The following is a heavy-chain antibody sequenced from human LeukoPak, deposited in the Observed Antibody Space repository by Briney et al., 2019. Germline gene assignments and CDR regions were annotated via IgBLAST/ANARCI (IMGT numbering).Heavy chain of an antibody. J-gene: IGHJ5*02. Sequence: ASVKVSCKASGYTFTSYYMHWVRQAPGQGLEWMGISNPSGGSTSYAQKFQGRVTMTRDTSTSTVYMELSSLRSEDTAVYYCARGYVVVPAAIGVVWFDPWGQGTLVTVSS. CDR1: GYTFTSYY. V-gene: IGHV1-46*01. CDR2: SNPSGGST. CDR3: ARGYVVVPAAIGVVWFDP. D-gene: IGHD2-2*01.